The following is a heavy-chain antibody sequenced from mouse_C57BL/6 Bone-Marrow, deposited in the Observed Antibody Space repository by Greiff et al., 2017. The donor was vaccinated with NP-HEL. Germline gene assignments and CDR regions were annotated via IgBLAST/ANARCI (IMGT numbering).Heavy chain of an antibody. CDR3: ARFPGAWFAY. CDR1: GYTFTSYW. J-gene: IGHJ3*01. Sequence: VQLQQPGAELVRPGSSVKLSCKASGYTFTSYWMDWVKQRPGQGLEWIGNIYPSDSETHYNQKFKDKATLTVDKSSSTAYMQLSSLTSEDSAVYYCARFPGAWFAYWGQGTLVTVSA. CDR2: IYPSDSET. V-gene: IGHV1-61*01.